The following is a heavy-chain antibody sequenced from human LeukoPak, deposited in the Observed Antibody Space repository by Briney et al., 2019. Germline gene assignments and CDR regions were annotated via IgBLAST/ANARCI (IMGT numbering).Heavy chain of an antibody. CDR2: IHHSGST. D-gene: IGHD2-8*01. J-gene: IGHJ4*02. CDR1: GGSLRGDNYS. V-gene: IGHV4-61*01. CDR3: ALNGDS. Sequence: SETLSLTCTVSGGSLRGDNYSWTWIRQPPGRGLEWIGNIHHSGSTNYNPSLKSRVTISVDTSKNQFSLRLSSVTAADTAMYYCALNGDSWGQENLVTVSS.